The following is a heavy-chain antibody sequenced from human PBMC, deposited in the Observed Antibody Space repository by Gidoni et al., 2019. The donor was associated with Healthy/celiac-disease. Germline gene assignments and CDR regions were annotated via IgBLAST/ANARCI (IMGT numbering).Heavy chain of an antibody. V-gene: IGHV1-2*04. Sequence: QVQLVQSGAEVKKPGASVTVSCKASGYTFTGYYMHWVRQAPGQGLEWMGWINPNSGGTNYEQKFQGWVTMTRDTSISTAYMELSRLRSDDTAVYYCAREGVTMVRGATTYGMDVWGQGTTVTVSS. J-gene: IGHJ6*02. CDR2: INPNSGGT. CDR3: AREGVTMVRGATTYGMDV. CDR1: GYTFTGYY. D-gene: IGHD3-10*01.